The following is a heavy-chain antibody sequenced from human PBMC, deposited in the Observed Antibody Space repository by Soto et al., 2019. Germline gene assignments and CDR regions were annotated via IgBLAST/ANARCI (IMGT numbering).Heavy chain of an antibody. V-gene: IGHV3-23*01. CDR1: GFTFSSYA. Sequence: EVQLLESGGGLVQPGGXLRVXCAASGFTFSSYAMIWVRQAPGKGLEWVSIISGRGGSTYYADSVQGRFTISRDNSKSTLYLQMNSLRAEYTAVYYCAKDLRSSGWYFDYWXQGTLVTVSS. J-gene: IGHJ4*02. CDR3: AKDLRSSGWYFDY. CDR2: ISGRGGST. D-gene: IGHD6-19*01.